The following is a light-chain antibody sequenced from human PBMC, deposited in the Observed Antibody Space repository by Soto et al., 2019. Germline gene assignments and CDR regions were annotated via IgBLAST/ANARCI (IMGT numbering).Light chain of an antibody. J-gene: IGLJ2*01. CDR3: SSYTSSSTPYVV. V-gene: IGLV2-14*01. CDR1: SGDIGSYNR. CDR2: EVS. Sequence: QSALTQPASVSGSPGQSITISCTGTSGDIGSYNRVSWYQQHPGKAPKLMIYEVSNRPSGVSNRFSGSKSGNTASLTISGLQAEDEANYYCSSYTSSSTPYVVFGGGTKLTVL.